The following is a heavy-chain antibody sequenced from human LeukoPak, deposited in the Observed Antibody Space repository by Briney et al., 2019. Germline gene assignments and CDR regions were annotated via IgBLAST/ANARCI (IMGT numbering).Heavy chain of an antibody. J-gene: IGHJ4*02. CDR1: GFTFSSYW. CDR2: IKQDGSEK. D-gene: IGHD4-17*01. Sequence: QAGGSLRLSCAASGFTFSSYWMSWVRQAPGRGLEWVANIKQDGSEKYYVDSVKGRFTISRDNAKNSLYLQMNSLSADDTAVYFCARGPNYGARVDFLDSWGRGTKVTVSS. CDR3: ARGPNYGARVDFLDS. V-gene: IGHV3-7*04.